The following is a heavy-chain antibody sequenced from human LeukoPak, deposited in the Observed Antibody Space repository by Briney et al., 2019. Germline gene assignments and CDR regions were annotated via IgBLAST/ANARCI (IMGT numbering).Heavy chain of an antibody. CDR3: ARGLESSGWADDY. CDR1: GGSFSGYY. V-gene: IGHV4-34*01. J-gene: IGHJ4*02. Sequence: SETLSLTCAVYGGSFSGYYWSWIRQPPGPGLEWIGEINHSGSTNYNPSLKSRITISVDTSKNQFSLKLSSVTAADTAVYCCARGLESSGWADDYWGQGTLVTVSS. CDR2: INHSGST. D-gene: IGHD6-19*01.